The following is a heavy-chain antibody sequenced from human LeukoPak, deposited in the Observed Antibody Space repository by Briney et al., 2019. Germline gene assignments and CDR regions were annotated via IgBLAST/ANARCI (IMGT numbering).Heavy chain of an antibody. CDR1: GYTFTSYD. J-gene: IGHJ5*02. D-gene: IGHD4-23*01. V-gene: IGHV1-8*03. CDR2: MNPNSGNT. Sequence: ASVKVSCKASGYTFTSYDINWVRQATGQGLEWMGWMNPNSGNTGYAQKFQGRVTITRNTSISTAYMELSSLRSEDTAVYYCARGISGYGGGGWFDPWGQGTLVTVSS. CDR3: ARGISGYGGGGWFDP.